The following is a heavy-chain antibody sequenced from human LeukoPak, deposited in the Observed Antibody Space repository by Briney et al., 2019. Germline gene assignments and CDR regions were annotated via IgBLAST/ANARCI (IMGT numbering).Heavy chain of an antibody. J-gene: IGHJ5*02. Sequence: ASVKVSCKASGYTFTGYYMHWVRQAPGQGLEWMGWINPNSGGTNYAQKFQGRVTMTRDTSISTAYMELSRLRSDDTAVYYCARVTQLLWEGENWFDPWGQGTLVTVSS. D-gene: IGHD2-2*01. CDR3: ARVTQLLWEGENWFDP. CDR1: GYTFTGYY. V-gene: IGHV1-2*02. CDR2: INPNSGGT.